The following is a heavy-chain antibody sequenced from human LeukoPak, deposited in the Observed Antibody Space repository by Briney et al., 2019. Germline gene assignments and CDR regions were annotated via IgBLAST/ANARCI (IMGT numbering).Heavy chain of an antibody. CDR1: GFTVSSNY. Sequence: GGSLRLSCAASGFTVSSNYMSWVRQAPGKGLEWVSVIYSGGSTYYADSVKGRFTISRDNSKNTLYLQMNSLRAEDTAVYYCASSQTQPYDYVWGSYRSPSGYWGQGTLVTVSS. CDR2: IYSGGST. D-gene: IGHD3-16*02. V-gene: IGHV3-53*01. J-gene: IGHJ4*02. CDR3: ASSQTQPYDYVWGSYRSPSGY.